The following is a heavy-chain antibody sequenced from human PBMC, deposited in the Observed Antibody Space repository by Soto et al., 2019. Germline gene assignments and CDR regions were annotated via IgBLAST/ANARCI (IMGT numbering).Heavy chain of an antibody. J-gene: IGHJ4*02. CDR2: IEQDGSAE. CDR3: AVRGGSSSLDY. Sequence: EVQLVESGGGLVQPGGSLRLSCAASGFTFSTYWMSWVRQAPGKGLEWVANIEQDGSAEYYVDSVKGRFTISRDNAKNSLYLQMNSLRAEDTAVFYCAVRGGSSSLDYWVQGTLVTVSS. D-gene: IGHD2-15*01. CDR1: GFTFSTYW. V-gene: IGHV3-7*01.